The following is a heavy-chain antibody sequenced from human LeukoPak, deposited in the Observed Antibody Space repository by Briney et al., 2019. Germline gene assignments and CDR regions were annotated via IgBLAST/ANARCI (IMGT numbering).Heavy chain of an antibody. J-gene: IGHJ4*02. V-gene: IGHV3-30-3*01. D-gene: IGHD6-13*01. Sequence: GRSLRLSCTASGFTFSSYAMHWVRQAPGKGLEWVAVISYDGSNKYYADSVKGRFTISRDNSKNTLYLQMNSLRAEDTAVYYCAKDTSSSWVHYFDYWGQGTLVTVSS. CDR1: GFTFSSYA. CDR3: AKDTSSSWVHYFDY. CDR2: ISYDGSNK.